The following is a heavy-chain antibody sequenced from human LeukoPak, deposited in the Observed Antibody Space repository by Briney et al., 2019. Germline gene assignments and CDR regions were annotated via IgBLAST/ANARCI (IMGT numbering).Heavy chain of an antibody. CDR1: GYTFTGYY. Sequence: ASVKVSCKASGYTFTGYYMHWVRQAPGQGLEWMGWINPNRGGTNYAQKFQGRVTMTRDTSISTAYMELSRLRSDDTAVYYCARDPRRSSSWYNDFDYWGQGTLVTVSS. D-gene: IGHD6-13*01. CDR3: ARDPRRSSSWYNDFDY. V-gene: IGHV1-2*02. J-gene: IGHJ4*02. CDR2: INPNRGGT.